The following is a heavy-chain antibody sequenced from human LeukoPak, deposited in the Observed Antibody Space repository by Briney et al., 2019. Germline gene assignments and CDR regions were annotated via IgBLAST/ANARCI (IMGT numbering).Heavy chain of an antibody. CDR2: IYTSGST. D-gene: IGHD6-25*01. CDR3: ARNSWNSATVNAFEY. V-gene: IGHV4-4*07. J-gene: IGHJ4*03. Sequence: SETLSLTCTVSGGSINDYYWSWIRQPAGKGLEWIGRIYTSGSTNYSPSLKSRVTMSVDTSKNRFSLKLRSVTAADTAIYYCARNSWNSATVNAFEYWGQGTM. CDR1: GGSINDYY.